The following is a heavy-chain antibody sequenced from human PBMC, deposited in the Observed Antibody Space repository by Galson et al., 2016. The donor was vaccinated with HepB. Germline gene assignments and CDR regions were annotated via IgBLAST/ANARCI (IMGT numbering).Heavy chain of an antibody. Sequence: SLRLSCAASGLTFSIYVMSWVRQAPGKGLEWVAAITAGGGTTNYADSVKGRFTISRDNSKNMLYLEMNNLRTEDTGTYFCAKGRSGSESFFDYWGQRTLVTVSS. J-gene: IGHJ4*02. V-gene: IGHV3-23*01. CDR2: ITAGGGTT. CDR3: AKGRSGSESFFDY. D-gene: IGHD5-12*01. CDR1: GLTFSIYV.